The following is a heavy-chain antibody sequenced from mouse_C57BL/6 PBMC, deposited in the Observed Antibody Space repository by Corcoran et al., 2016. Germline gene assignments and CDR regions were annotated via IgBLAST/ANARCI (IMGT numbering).Heavy chain of an antibody. CDR1: GIDFSRYW. Sequence: EVKLLQSGGGLVQPGGSLKLSCAASGIDFSRYWMSWVRRAPGKGLEWIGEINPDSSTINYAPSLKDKFIISRDNAKNTLYLQMSKVRSEDTALYYCARPLLLRWDWYFDVWGTGTTVTVSS. CDR3: ARPLLLRWDWYFDV. V-gene: IGHV4-1*01. J-gene: IGHJ1*03. CDR2: INPDSSTI. D-gene: IGHD1-1*01.